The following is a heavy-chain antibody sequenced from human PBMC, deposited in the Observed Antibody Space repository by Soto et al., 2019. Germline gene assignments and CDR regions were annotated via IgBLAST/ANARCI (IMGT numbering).Heavy chain of an antibody. CDR1: VGSISSYY. V-gene: IGHV4-59*01. CDR3: VRGYAANVY. Sequence: AXETLSLTCTFSVGSISSYYWSWIRQPPGKGLEWIGYIYYTGSTNYYPSLESRVSMSIDTSRNQFSLKLSSVTAADTAVYYCVRGYAANVYLGQGTLDNVSS. CDR2: IYYTGST. J-gene: IGHJ4*02. D-gene: IGHD2-15*01.